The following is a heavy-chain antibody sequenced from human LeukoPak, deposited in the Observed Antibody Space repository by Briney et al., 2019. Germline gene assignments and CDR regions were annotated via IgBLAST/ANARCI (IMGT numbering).Heavy chain of an antibody. J-gene: IGHJ4*02. V-gene: IGHV5-10-1*01. D-gene: IGHD5-12*01. CDR1: GYSFISYW. Sequence: KGGESLKISCKGSGYSFISYWITWVRQMPGKGLEWMGRIDPSDSYTNYWPSFQGHVTISADKSISTAYLQWSSLKASDTAMYYCASSPSSSGYSDYGYNHYWGQGTLVTVSS. CDR3: ASSPSSSGYSDYGYNHY. CDR2: IDPSDSYT.